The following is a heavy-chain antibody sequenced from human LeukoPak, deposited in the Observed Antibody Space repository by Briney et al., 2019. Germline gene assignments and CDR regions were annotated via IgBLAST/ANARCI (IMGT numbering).Heavy chain of an antibody. D-gene: IGHD3-10*01. J-gene: IGHJ5*02. Sequence: SETLSLTCTVSGGSISSSSYYWSWIRQPPGKGLEWIGYIDYSGYTNCNPSLKSRVTILVDMSKNQFSLNLSSVTAADTAVYYCARDRAYGSGKFWFDPWGQGTLVTVSS. CDR1: GGSISSSSYY. V-gene: IGHV4-61*01. CDR3: ARDRAYGSGKFWFDP. CDR2: IDYSGYT.